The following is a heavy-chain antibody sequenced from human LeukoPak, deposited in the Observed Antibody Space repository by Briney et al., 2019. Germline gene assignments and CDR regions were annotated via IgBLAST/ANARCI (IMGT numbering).Heavy chain of an antibody. CDR2: IYYSGST. D-gene: IGHD3-9*01. CDR3: ARLHTYYDILTGYPVLDY. Sequence: PSETLSLTCTVSGGSISSYYWSWIRQPAGKGLEWIGYIYYSGSTNYNPSLKSRVTISVDTSKNQFSLKLSSVTAADTAVYYCARLHTYYDILTGYPVLDYWGQGTLVTVSS. V-gene: IGHV4-59*01. CDR1: GGSISSYY. J-gene: IGHJ4*02.